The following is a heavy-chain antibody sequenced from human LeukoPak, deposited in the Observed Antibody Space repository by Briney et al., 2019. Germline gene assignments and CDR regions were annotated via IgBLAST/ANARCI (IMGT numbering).Heavy chain of an antibody. J-gene: IGHJ3*02. CDR1: GGSISSYY. CDR3: ARDSVTTNAFDI. V-gene: IGHV4-59*12. D-gene: IGHD4-17*01. CDR2: IYYSGST. Sequence: SETLSLTCTVSGGSISSYYWSWIRQPPGKGLEWIGYIYYSGSTNYNPSLKSRVTISVDTSKNQFSLKLSSVTAADTAVYYCARDSVTTNAFDIWGQGTMVTVSS.